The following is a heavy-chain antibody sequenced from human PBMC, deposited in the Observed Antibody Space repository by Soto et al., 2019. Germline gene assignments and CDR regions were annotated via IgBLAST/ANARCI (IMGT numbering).Heavy chain of an antibody. D-gene: IGHD6-13*01. CDR1: GYTFTSYY. CDR3: ARHGLDSGSNNWFDP. CDR2: INPSGGST. Sequence: QVQLVQSGAEVKKPGASVKVSCKASGYTFTSYYMHWVRQAPGQGLEWMGIINPSGGSTSYAQKLQGRVTRTRATSTSKVYMELSSLRYEDTAVDYCARHGLDSGSNNWFDPWGQGTLVTGSS. V-gene: IGHV1-46*04. J-gene: IGHJ5*02.